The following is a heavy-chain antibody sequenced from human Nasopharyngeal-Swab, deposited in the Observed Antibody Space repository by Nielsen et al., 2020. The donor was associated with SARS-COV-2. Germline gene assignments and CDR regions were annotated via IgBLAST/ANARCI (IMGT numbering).Heavy chain of an antibody. CDR2: ISWNSGSI. CDR3: AKDLFGELPYYGMDV. Sequence: SLKISCAASGFTFDDYAMHWVRQAPGKGLEWVSGISWNSGSIGYADSAKGRFTISRDNAKNSLYLQMNSLRAEDTALYYCAKDLFGELPYYGMDVWGQGTTVTVSS. V-gene: IGHV3-9*01. CDR1: GFTFDDYA. J-gene: IGHJ6*02. D-gene: IGHD3-10*02.